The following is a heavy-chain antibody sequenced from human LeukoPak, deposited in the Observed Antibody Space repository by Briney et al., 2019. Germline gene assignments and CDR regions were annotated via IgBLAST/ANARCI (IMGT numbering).Heavy chain of an antibody. J-gene: IGHJ4*02. V-gene: IGHV5-51*01. CDR3: ARCHYDSSGYYYGSYDY. CDR2: IYPGDSDT. D-gene: IGHD3-22*01. CDR1: GYSFTSYW. Sequence: PGESLKISCKGSGYSFTSYWIGWVRQMPGKGLEWMGIIYPGDSDTRYSPSFQGQVTISADKSISTAYLQWGSLKASDTAMYYCARCHYDSSGYYYGSYDYWGQGTLVTVSS.